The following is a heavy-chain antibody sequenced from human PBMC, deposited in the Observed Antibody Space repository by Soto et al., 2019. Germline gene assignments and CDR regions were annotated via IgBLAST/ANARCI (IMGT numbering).Heavy chain of an antibody. V-gene: IGHV1-3*01. CDR3: ARGYGGPIAWFDP. Sequence: QVQLVQSGAEVKKSGASVKVSCKASGYTFTSYAMHWVRQAPGQRLEWMGWINAGNGNTKYSQKFQGRVTITRDTSASTAYMELSSLRSEDTAVYYCARGYGGPIAWFDPWGQGTLVTVSS. D-gene: IGHD3-16*01. J-gene: IGHJ5*02. CDR1: GYTFTSYA. CDR2: INAGNGNT.